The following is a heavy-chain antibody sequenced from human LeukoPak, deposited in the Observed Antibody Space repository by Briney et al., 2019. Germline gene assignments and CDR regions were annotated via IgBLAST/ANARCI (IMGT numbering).Heavy chain of an antibody. V-gene: IGHV3-43*02. CDR1: GFTFGDYT. CDR2: ITGDGGTT. CDR3: AKGHFGAGHY. Sequence: PGGSLRLSCAASGFTFGDYTMHWFRQPPGRGLQWVSLITGDGGTTSYAGSVKGRFTIPRDNSKNSLYLHMNSLRNEDTALYYCAKGHFGAGHYWGQGTLVTVSS. J-gene: IGHJ4*02. D-gene: IGHD3-3*01.